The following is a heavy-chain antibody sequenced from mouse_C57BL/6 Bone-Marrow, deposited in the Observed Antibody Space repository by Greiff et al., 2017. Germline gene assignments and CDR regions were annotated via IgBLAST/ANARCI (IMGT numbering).Heavy chain of an antibody. V-gene: IGHV1-55*01. CDR2: IYPGSGST. CDR1: GYTFTSYW. D-gene: IGHD1-1*01. J-gene: IGHJ2*01. CDR3: ASMTTVVAPGY. Sequence: QVQLQQPGAELVKPGASVTMSCKASGYTFTSYWITWVKQRPGQGLEWIGDIYPGSGSTNYNEKFKSKATLTVDTSSSTAYRQLSSLTSEDSAVYYCASMTTVVAPGYWGQGTTLTVSS.